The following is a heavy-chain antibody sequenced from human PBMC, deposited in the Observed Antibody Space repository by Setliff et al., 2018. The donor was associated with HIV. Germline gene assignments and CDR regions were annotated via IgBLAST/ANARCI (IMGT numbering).Heavy chain of an antibody. CDR3: TRLAGGYADY. Sequence: PSETLSLTCTVSGGSMTNYWSWIRQPPGKGLEFIGHIHTSGSTIYNPSLKSRLTITIDTSRNQFSLKMSSVTAADTAVYYCTRLAGGYADYWGQGTLVTVSS. V-gene: IGHV4-4*09. D-gene: IGHD5-12*01. J-gene: IGHJ4*02. CDR2: IHTSGST. CDR1: GGSMTNY.